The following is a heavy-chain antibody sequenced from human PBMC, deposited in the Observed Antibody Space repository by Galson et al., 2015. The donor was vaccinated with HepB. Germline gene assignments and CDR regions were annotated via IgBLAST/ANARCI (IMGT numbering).Heavy chain of an antibody. CDR3: TRRVVVVPAATPRSGMDV. D-gene: IGHD2-2*01. Sequence: SLRLSCAASGFTFSGSAMHWVRQASGKGLEWVGRIRSKANSYATAYAASVKGRFTISRDDSKNTAYLQMNSLETEDTAVYYCTRRVVVVPAATPRSGMDVWGQGTTVTVSS. CDR1: GFTFSGSA. V-gene: IGHV3-73*01. CDR2: IRSKANSYAT. J-gene: IGHJ6*02.